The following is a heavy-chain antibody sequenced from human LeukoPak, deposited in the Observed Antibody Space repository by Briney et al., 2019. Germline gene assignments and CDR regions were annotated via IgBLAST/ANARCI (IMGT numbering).Heavy chain of an antibody. Sequence: SETLSLTCAVYGGSFCGCYWSWIRQPPGKGVEWIGYIYYSGSTNYNPSLKSRVTISVDTSKNQFSLKLSSVTAADTAVYYCARIRYCSGGSCSWGQGTLVTVSS. CDR1: GGSFCGCY. V-gene: IGHV4-59*12. CDR2: IYYSGST. D-gene: IGHD2-15*01. J-gene: IGHJ5*02. CDR3: ARIRYCSGGSCS.